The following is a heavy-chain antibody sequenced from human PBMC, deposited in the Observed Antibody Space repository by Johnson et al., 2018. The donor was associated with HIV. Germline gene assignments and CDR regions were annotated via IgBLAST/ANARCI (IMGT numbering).Heavy chain of an antibody. J-gene: IGHJ3*02. V-gene: IGHV3-30*04. D-gene: IGHD1-1*01. CDR2: LSYDGSNK. CDR3: ASRYTVDAFDI. Sequence: QVQLVESGGGVVQPGRSLRLPCAASGFTFGSYAMHWVRQAPGKGLEWVAFLSYDGSNKYYADSVKGRFTISRDNSKNTLYLQMNSLRAEDTAVYYCASRYTVDAFDIWGQGTMVTVSS. CDR1: GFTFGSYA.